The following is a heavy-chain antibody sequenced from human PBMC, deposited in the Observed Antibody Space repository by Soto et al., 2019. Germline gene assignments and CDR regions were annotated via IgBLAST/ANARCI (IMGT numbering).Heavy chain of an antibody. D-gene: IGHD2-21*02. V-gene: IGHV3-48*02. CDR2: ISSSSDST. CDR1: GFRFSEHS. Sequence: LVESGGGLVYPGGSLTLSCVGSGFRFSEHSMNWVRQAPGKGLEWVSYISSSSDSTYYADSVKGRFTVSRDNAKNALFLQMNSLRDDETATYCCARLPKGSLVTAWGQGVRVTVSS. J-gene: IGHJ4*02. CDR3: ARLPKGSLVTA.